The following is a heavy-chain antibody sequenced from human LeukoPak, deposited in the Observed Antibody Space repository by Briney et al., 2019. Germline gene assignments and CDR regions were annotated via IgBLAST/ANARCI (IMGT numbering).Heavy chain of an antibody. D-gene: IGHD4-11*01. CDR2: IKQDGSEK. CDR1: GFTISSYW. CDR3: ARELDHDYSDFYFDS. V-gene: IGHV3-7*01. J-gene: IGHJ4*02. Sequence: GGSLRLSCVASGFTISSYWMTWVRQAPGKGLEWVATIKQDGSEKYYVDSVKGRFTISRDYAKNSLYLQMNSLRADDTAVYYCARELDHDYSDFYFDSWGQGTLVTVSS.